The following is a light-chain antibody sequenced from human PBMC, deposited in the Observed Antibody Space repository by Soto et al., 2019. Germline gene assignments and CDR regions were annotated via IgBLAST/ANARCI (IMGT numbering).Light chain of an antibody. Sequence: QSVLTQPPSVSGAPGQRVTISCTGSSSNIGAGYDVHWYQQLPGTAPKLLIYGNISRPSGVPDRFSASKSGTSASLAITGLQAEDEADYYCQSFDSSLSGSVFGGGTKVTVL. CDR3: QSFDSSLSGSV. V-gene: IGLV1-40*01. CDR2: GNI. J-gene: IGLJ2*01. CDR1: SSNIGAGYD.